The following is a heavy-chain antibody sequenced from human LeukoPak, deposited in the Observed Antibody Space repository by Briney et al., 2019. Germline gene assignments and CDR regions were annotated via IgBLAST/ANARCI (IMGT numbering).Heavy chain of an antibody. CDR1: GFTFSSYW. Sequence: GGSLRLSCAASGFTFSSYWMNWARQAPGKGLEWVASINHNGNVNYYVDSVRGRFTISRDNAKNSLYLQMSNLRAEDTAVYFCARGGGLDVWGQGATVTVSS. D-gene: IGHD3-16*01. CDR3: ARGGGLDV. J-gene: IGHJ6*02. V-gene: IGHV3-7*03. CDR2: INHNGNVN.